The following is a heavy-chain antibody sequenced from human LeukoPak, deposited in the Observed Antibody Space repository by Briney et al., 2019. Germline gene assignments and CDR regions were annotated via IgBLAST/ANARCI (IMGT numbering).Heavy chain of an antibody. Sequence: ASVKVSCKASGYTFTGYYMHWVRQAPGQGLEWMGWINPNSGGTNYAQKFQGRVTMTRDTSVSTAYMELSRLRSDDTAVYYCARVAALAGIGWGDFDYWGQGTLVTVSS. CDR3: ARVAALAGIGWGDFDY. CDR2: INPNSGGT. D-gene: IGHD6-19*01. CDR1: GYTFTGYY. V-gene: IGHV1-2*02. J-gene: IGHJ4*02.